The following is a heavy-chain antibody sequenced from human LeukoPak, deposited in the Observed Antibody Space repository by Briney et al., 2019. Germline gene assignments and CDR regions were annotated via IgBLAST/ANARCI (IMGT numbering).Heavy chain of an antibody. Sequence: GGSLRLSCAVSGFIFSNYAMNWVRQGPGKGLEWASSIKGSAPTTYYAASVKGRFTIFRDNSQNMLYLQMNSLRAEDTAVYYCARRSGIAVAGAFDYWGQGTLVTVSS. CDR1: GFIFSNYA. D-gene: IGHD6-19*01. CDR3: ARRSGIAVAGAFDY. V-gene: IGHV3-23*01. CDR2: IKGSAPTT. J-gene: IGHJ4*02.